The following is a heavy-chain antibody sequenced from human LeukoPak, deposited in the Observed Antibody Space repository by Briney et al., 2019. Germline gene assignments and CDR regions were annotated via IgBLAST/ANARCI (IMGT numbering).Heavy chain of an antibody. Sequence: SETLSLTCAVYGGSFSGYHWSWIRQPPGKGLEWIGEIIHSGSTNYNPSLKSRVTISVDTSKNQFSLKVNSVTAADTAVYYCARGTVAGTGSYWGQGTLVTVSS. J-gene: IGHJ4*02. D-gene: IGHD6-19*01. V-gene: IGHV4-34*01. CDR2: IIHSGST. CDR1: GGSFSGYH. CDR3: ARGTVAGTGSY.